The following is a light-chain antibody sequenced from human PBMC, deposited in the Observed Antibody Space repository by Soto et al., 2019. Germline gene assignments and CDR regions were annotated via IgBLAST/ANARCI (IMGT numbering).Light chain of an antibody. V-gene: IGKV3-15*01. CDR1: QTVSSK. Sequence: EIVMTQSPATLSVSVGERATLSCRASQTVSSKLVWYQQKPGQAPRLLIYGASTRATGIPARFTGSGSGTEFTLTISSLQSEDFAVYYCQQYNDWPPQLTFGGGTKVEFK. J-gene: IGKJ4*01. CDR2: GAS. CDR3: QQYNDWPPQLT.